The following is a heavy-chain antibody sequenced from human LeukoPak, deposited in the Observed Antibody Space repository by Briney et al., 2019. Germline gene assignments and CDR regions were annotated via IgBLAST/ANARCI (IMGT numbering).Heavy chain of an antibody. CDR3: ARAPSEVGGYYPEYFRH. J-gene: IGHJ1*01. CDR2: IKSDGKT. Sequence: GGSLRLSCEASGFTFSRYWMHWVSQASGKGLVWVSRIKSDGKTNYADSVKGRFTISRDNAKNTVSLQMNSLRADGTGVYYCARAPSEVGGYYPEYFRHWGQGTLVTVPS. V-gene: IGHV3-74*01. D-gene: IGHD3-3*01. CDR1: GFTFSRYW.